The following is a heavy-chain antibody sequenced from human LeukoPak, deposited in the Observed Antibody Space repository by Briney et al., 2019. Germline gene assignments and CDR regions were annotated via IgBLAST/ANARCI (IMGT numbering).Heavy chain of an antibody. CDR1: GFTFSSYT. J-gene: IGHJ5*02. Sequence: PGGSLRLSCAASGFTFSSYTMYWVRQAPGRGLEWVSGIFGSGGSTHYADSVKGRFTISRDNSKNTVYLQMNSLRAEDTALYYCAKTTTGYSSGRSPGWPADLWGQGTLVTVSS. CDR2: IFGSGGST. CDR3: AKTTTGYSSGRSPGWPADL. D-gene: IGHD6-19*01. V-gene: IGHV3-23*01.